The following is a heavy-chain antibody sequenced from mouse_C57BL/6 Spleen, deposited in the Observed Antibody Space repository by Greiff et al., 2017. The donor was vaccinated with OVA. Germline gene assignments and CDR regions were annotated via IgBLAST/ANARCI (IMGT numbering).Heavy chain of an antibody. J-gene: IGHJ2*01. CDR1: GFTFSDYG. D-gene: IGHD4-1*01. CDR2: ISSGSSTI. Sequence: EVQVVESGGGLVKPGGSLKLSCAASGFTFSDYGMHWVRQAPEKGLEWVAYISSGSSTIYYADTVKGRFTISRDNAKNTLFLQMTSLRSEDTAMYYCARQTGTGFFFDYWGQGTTLTVSS. V-gene: IGHV5-17*01. CDR3: ARQTGTGFFFDY.